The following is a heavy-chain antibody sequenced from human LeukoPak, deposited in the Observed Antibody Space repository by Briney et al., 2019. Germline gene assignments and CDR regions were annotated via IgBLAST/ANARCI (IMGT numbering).Heavy chain of an antibody. Sequence: SETLSLTCTVSGYSISSGYYWGWIRQPPGKGLEWIGSIYHSGITYYNPSLKSRVTISVDTSKNQFSLKLSSVTAADTAVYYCARLSYDILTGYPQYYFDYWGQGTLVTVSS. V-gene: IGHV4-38-2*02. CDR3: ARLSYDILTGYPQYYFDY. J-gene: IGHJ4*02. D-gene: IGHD3-9*01. CDR1: GYSISSGYY. CDR2: IYHSGIT.